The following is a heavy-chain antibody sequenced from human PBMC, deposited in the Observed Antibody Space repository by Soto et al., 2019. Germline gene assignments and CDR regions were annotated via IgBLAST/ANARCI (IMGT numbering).Heavy chain of an antibody. CDR3: AHVYGGYDNFDY. CDR1: GFSLSTSGVG. Sequence: QITLKESGPTLVKPTQTLTLTCTFSGFSLSTSGVGEGWIRQPPGKALEWLALIYWDDDKRYSPSLKSRLTITKDTSKNQVVVTMTNMDPVDTATYYCAHVYGGYDNFDYWGQGTLVTVSS. CDR2: IYWDDDK. D-gene: IGHD5-12*01. V-gene: IGHV2-5*02. J-gene: IGHJ4*02.